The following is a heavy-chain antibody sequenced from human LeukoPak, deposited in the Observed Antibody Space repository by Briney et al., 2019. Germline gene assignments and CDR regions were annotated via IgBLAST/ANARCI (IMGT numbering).Heavy chain of an antibody. CDR1: GFTFSSYA. CDR3: AGAWSRVDGFDI. D-gene: IGHD2-8*02. J-gene: IGHJ3*02. CDR2: ISYDGSNK. V-gene: IGHV3-30*04. Sequence: GGPLRLSCAASGFTFSSYAMHWVRLAPGKGLEWVAVISYDGSNKYYADSVKGRFTISRDNSKNTLYLQMNSLRTEDTAIYYCAGAWSRVDGFDIWGQGTMVTVSS.